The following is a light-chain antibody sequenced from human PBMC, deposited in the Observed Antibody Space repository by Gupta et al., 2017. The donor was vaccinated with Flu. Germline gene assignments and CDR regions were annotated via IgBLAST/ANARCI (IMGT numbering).Light chain of an antibody. Sequence: EIVLTQSPGTLSSSPGERATLSCRASQSVSRSYLAWYQQKPGQAPRLLIYAASSRATGIPDRFSGSGSGTDFTLTISRLEPEDFAVYHCQQDGSSPYTFGQGSKLEI. CDR1: QSVSRSY. J-gene: IGKJ2*01. V-gene: IGKV3-20*01. CDR2: AAS. CDR3: QQDGSSPYT.